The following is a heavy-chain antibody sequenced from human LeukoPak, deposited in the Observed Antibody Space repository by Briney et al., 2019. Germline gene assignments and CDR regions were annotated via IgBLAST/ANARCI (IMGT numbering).Heavy chain of an antibody. CDR3: AKDRWSSGY. CDR2: INVDGSGT. Sequence: GGSLRLSCAASGFTFSSLWMSWVRQAPGKGLEWVAHINVDGSGTYYVDSVRGRFTISRDNAKNTLYLQMNSLRAEDTAVYYCAKDRWSSGYWGQGTLVTVSS. D-gene: IGHD4-23*01. CDR1: GFTFSSLW. J-gene: IGHJ4*02. V-gene: IGHV3-7*03.